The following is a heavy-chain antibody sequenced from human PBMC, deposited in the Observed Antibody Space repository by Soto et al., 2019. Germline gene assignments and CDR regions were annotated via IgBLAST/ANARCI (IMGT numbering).Heavy chain of an antibody. V-gene: IGHV6-1*01. CDR3: ARVHCSAGTCLDGLDF. J-gene: IGHJ6*02. CDR1: GDSVSSNGAC. D-gene: IGHD2-15*01. CDR2: IYYRSKWFH. Sequence: PSETLSLTCVISGDSVSSNGACWNWIRQSPSRGLQWLGRIYYRSKWFHDYAASVESRMAINPDTSRNQFSLQLNYVTPEDTAVYYCARVHCSAGTCLDGLDFWGQGTTVTVS.